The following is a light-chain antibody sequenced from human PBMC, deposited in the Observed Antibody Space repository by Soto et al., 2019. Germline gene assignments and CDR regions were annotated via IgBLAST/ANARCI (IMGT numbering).Light chain of an antibody. CDR2: GAS. J-gene: IGKJ1*01. Sequence: DIVMTQSPATLSVSPGDRVTLSCRASQSISINLAWYQQKPGQAPRLLIYGASTRATGIPARFSGSGSGTEFTLTISSLQSEDFAVYYCQQFNNWPPWTFGPGTKVVIK. V-gene: IGKV3-15*01. CDR1: QSISIN. CDR3: QQFNNWPPWT.